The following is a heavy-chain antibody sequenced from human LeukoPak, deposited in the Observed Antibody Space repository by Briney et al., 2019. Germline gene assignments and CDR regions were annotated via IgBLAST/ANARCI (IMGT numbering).Heavy chain of an antibody. CDR2: MHSYTGDT. J-gene: IGHJ4*02. Sequence: ASVKVCCKASGYTFTGYYMHWVPQAPGLGLKWMGGMHSYTGDTNYAHKFHGRVTMTRDTNISIAYMEMTSLKSDDTDVYYWARAARGYIGYDSDLVFDYWGQGTLVTVSA. CDR1: GYTFTGYY. D-gene: IGHD5-12*01. CDR3: ARAARGYIGYDSDLVFDY. V-gene: IGHV1-2*07.